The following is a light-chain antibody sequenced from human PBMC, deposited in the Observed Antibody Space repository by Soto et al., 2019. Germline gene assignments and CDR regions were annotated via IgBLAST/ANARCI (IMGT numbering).Light chain of an antibody. Sequence: DIQVTPSPPTLSASVGDRVTITCRASQTIITWMAWYQQKPGKAPKLLVYDASTLQSGVASRFSGSGSGTEFTLTISSLQPDDFATYYCQQYNSYSYTFGQGTRLESK. J-gene: IGKJ5*01. CDR1: QTIITW. CDR2: DAS. V-gene: IGKV1-5*01. CDR3: QQYNSYSYT.